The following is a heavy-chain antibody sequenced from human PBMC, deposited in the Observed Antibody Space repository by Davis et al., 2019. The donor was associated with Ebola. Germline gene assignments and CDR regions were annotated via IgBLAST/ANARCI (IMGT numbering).Heavy chain of an antibody. Sequence: GSLRLSCTVSGYSIISGYYWGWVRQSPGRGLEWIGSIYQNGNTYYNPSLKSRVSISVDTTKNQFSLKVDSVTAADTAVYYCARVEWSGPFDYWGQGGLVTVSS. J-gene: IGHJ4*02. V-gene: IGHV4-38-2*02. CDR3: ARVEWSGPFDY. D-gene: IGHD3-3*01. CDR1: GYSIISGYY. CDR2: IYQNGNT.